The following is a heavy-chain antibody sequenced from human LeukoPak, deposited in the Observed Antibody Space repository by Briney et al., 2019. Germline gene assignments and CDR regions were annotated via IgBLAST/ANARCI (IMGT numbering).Heavy chain of an antibody. D-gene: IGHD2-2*01. CDR1: GFTFSSYV. CDR2: ISGSGDST. CDR3: AKAPPCSSTSCSIDY. V-gene: IGHV3-23*01. Sequence: GGSLRLSCAASGFTFSSYVMSWVRQAPGKGLEWVSGISGSGDSTYYADSVKGRFTISRDDSKNTLYLQMNSLRAKDTAVYYCAKAPPCSSTSCSIDYWGQGTLVTVSS. J-gene: IGHJ4*02.